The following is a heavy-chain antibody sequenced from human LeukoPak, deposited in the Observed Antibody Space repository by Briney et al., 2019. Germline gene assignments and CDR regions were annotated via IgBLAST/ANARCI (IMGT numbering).Heavy chain of an antibody. CDR1: GFTFDEYT. CDR2: ISWDSASV. CDR3: TKDRYCTTTTCPLDY. D-gene: IGHD2-2*01. Sequence: PGGSLRLSCAGSGFTFDEYTIHWGRQVPGGGLGWVSGISWDSASVAYADSVKGRFTISRDNAKNSLYLQMSSLRTEDTALYYCTKDRYCTTTTCPLDYWGQGTLVTVSS. V-gene: IGHV3-9*01. J-gene: IGHJ4*02.